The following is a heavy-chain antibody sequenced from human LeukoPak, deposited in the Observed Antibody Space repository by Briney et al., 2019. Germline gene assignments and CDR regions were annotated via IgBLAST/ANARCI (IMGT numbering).Heavy chain of an antibody. J-gene: IGHJ3*02. D-gene: IGHD4-23*01. CDR3: ARDRLGNSDAFDI. CDR1: GYTFTNHG. V-gene: IGHV1-18*04. Sequence: ASVRVSCKASGYTFTNHGLTWVRQAPGQGLEWMRWINTYSGDTKYAQNFQGRVTMTTDTSTSIVYMELMSLRSDDTAVYYCARDRLGNSDAFDIWGQGTMVTVSS. CDR2: INTYSGDT.